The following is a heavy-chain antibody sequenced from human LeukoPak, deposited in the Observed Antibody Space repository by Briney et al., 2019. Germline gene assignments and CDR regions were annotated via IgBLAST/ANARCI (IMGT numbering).Heavy chain of an antibody. D-gene: IGHD4-23*01. CDR1: GESFDGYY. Sequence: SETLSLTCAVYGESFDGYYWSWIRQPPGKGLEWIGEINHSGITNYNPSLKSRVSISVDTSKNQFSLNLRSVTVADTAVYYCARPGNYYYGGSDRYYFDYWGQGTLVTVSS. CDR2: INHSGIT. V-gene: IGHV4-34*01. J-gene: IGHJ4*02. CDR3: ARPGNYYYGGSDRYYFDY.